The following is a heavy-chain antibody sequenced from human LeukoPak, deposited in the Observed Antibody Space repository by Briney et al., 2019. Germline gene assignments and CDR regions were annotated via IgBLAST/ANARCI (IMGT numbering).Heavy chain of an antibody. CDR1: GYTFTGYY. J-gene: IGHJ5*02. V-gene: IGHV1-2*02. CDR2: INPNTGGT. Sequence: SVKVSCKASGYTFTGYYVHWVRQAPGQGLEWMGWINPNTGGTNYAQKFQGRVTMTKDTSTNAAYMELNKLTSDDTAVYYCGRGNKSFDPWGQGTLVTVSS. CDR3: GRGNKSFDP.